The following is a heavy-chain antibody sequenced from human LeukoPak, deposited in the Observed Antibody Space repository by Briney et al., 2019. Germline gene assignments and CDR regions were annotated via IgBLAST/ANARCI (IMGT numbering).Heavy chain of an antibody. CDR2: ISASNGNT. J-gene: IGHJ4*02. Sequence: GGSLRLSCACSGFTFSSYAMTWVRQAPGKGLKWVSGISASNGNTYHADSVKGRFTISRDNSKGTLYLQMNSLRVEDTAVYYCAKGSSDSWYSALEYWGQGTLVTVSS. V-gene: IGHV3-23*01. CDR1: GFTFSSYA. D-gene: IGHD3-22*01. CDR3: AKGSSDSWYSALEY.